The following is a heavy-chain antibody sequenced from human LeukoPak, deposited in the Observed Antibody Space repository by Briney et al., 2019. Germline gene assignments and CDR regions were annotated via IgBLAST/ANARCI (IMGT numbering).Heavy chain of an antibody. CDR1: GGSFSGYY. V-gene: IGHV4-34*01. CDR2: INHSGST. CDR3: ARGYSSGWYGY. J-gene: IGHJ4*02. D-gene: IGHD6-19*01. Sequence: SETLSLTCAVYGGSFSGYYWSWIRQAPGKGLEWIGEINHSGSTNYNPSLKSRVTISVDTSKNQFSLKLSSVTAADTAVYYCARGYSSGWYGYWGQGTLVTVSS.